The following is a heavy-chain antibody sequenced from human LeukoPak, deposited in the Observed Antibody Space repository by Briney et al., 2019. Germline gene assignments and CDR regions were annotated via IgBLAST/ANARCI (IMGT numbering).Heavy chain of an antibody. D-gene: IGHD2-2*02. V-gene: IGHV3-23*01. Sequence: GGSLRLSCAASGFTFSSYAMRWVRQAPGKGLEWVSAISGSGGSTYYADSVKGRFTISRDNSKNTLYLQMNSLRAEDTAVYYCAKDVGYCSSTSCYIFDYWGQGTLVTVSS. CDR2: ISGSGGST. CDR3: AKDVGYCSSTSCYIFDY. CDR1: GFTFSSYA. J-gene: IGHJ4*02.